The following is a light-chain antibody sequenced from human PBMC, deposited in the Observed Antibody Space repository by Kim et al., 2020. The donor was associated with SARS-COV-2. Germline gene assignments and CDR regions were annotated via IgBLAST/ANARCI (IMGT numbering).Light chain of an antibody. J-gene: IGLJ2*01. V-gene: IGLV2-14*03. Sequence: GQSITISCPGTSSDVCGYNYVSWYQQHPGKAPKLMIYDVSNRPSGVSNRFSGSKSGNTASLTISGLQAEDEADYYCSSYTSSSTLVFGGGTQLTVL. CDR1: SSDVCGYNY. CDR3: SSYTSSSTLV. CDR2: DVS.